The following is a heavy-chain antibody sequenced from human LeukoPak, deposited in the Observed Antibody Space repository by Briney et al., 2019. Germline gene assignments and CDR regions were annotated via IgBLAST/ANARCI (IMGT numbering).Heavy chain of an antibody. CDR1: GFTFSSYA. J-gene: IGHJ4*02. Sequence: GGSLRLSCAASGFTFSSYAMSWVRQAPGKGLEWVSAISGSGGSTYYADSVKGRFTISRDNSKNTLYLQTNSLRAEDTAVYYCASAVGYSSSWYVDYWGQGTLVTVSS. CDR2: ISGSGGST. D-gene: IGHD6-13*01. CDR3: ASAVGYSSSWYVDY. V-gene: IGHV3-23*01.